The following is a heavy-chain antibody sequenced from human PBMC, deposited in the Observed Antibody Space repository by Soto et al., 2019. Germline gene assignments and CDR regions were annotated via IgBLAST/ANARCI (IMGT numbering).Heavy chain of an antibody. D-gene: IGHD4-17*01. J-gene: IGHJ4*02. CDR2: ISGSGGST. CDR3: AIVKTTVTKSPFDY. CDR1: GFTFSSYA. Sequence: EVQLLESGGGLVQPGGSLRLSCATSGFTFSSYAMSWVRQAPGKGLEWVSGISGSGGSTYYADSVEGRFPISRDNSKNTLNVQMNSLRAADTAVYYCAIVKTTVTKSPFDYWGQGTLVTVSS. V-gene: IGHV3-23*01.